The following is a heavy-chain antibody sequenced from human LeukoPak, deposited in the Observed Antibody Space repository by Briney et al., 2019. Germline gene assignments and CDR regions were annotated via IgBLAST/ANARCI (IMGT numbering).Heavy chain of an antibody. V-gene: IGHV3-11*06. CDR3: ARGNSIDY. CDR2: ISYTGSYT. J-gene: IGHJ4*02. D-gene: IGHD6-13*01. CDR1: GLTFSDYY. Sequence: PGGSLRLSCTASGLTFSDYYMSWIRQAPGKGLEWVSYISYTGSYTNYADSVKGRFTISRDNAKNSLYLQMNNLRTEDTAVYYCARGNSIDYWGQGTLVTVSS.